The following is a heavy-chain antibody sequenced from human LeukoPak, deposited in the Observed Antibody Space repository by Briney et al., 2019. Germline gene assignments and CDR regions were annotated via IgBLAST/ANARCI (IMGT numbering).Heavy chain of an antibody. D-gene: IGHD6-13*01. CDR2: IYSGGST. CDR3: ARISSWYRPFDY. CDR1: GFTVSSNY. V-gene: IGHV3-53*01. J-gene: IGHJ4*02. Sequence: GGSLRLSCAASGFTVSSNYMSWVRQAPGKGLEWVSVIYSGGSTYYADSVKGRFTISRDNSKNTLYLQMNSLRAEDTAVYYCARISSWYRPFDYWGQRTLVTVSS.